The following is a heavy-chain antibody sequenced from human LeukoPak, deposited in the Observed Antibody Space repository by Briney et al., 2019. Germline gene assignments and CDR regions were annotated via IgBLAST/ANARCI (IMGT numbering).Heavy chain of an antibody. CDR1: GGSISSYY. CDR3: ARAGVVVPAAELWFDP. Sequence: SETLSLTCTVSGGSISSYYWSWIRQPPGKGLEWIGYIYYSGSTNYNPSLKSRVTISVDTSKNQFSLKLSSVTAADTAVYYCARAGVVVPAAELWFDPWGQGTLVTVSS. CDR2: IYYSGST. J-gene: IGHJ5*02. D-gene: IGHD2-2*01. V-gene: IGHV4-59*01.